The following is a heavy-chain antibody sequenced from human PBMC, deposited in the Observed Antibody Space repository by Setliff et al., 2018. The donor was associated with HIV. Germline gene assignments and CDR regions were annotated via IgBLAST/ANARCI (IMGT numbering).Heavy chain of an antibody. D-gene: IGHD3-3*01. CDR2: IYYSGST. CDR3: ASLTTDRFLEWLFVY. J-gene: IGHJ4*02. CDR1: GGSVSSSSYY. Sequence: SETLSLTCTVSGGSVSSSSYYWGWIRQPPGKGLEWIGSIYYSGSTYYNPSLKTRVTISVDTSKNQFSLKLSSVTAADTAVYYCASLTTDRFLEWLFVYWGQGTLVTVSS. V-gene: IGHV4-39*01.